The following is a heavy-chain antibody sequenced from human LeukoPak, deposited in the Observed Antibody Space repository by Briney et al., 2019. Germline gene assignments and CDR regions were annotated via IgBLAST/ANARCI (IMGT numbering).Heavy chain of an antibody. CDR2: IYYSRST. CDR1: GGSISNTLYY. CDR3: ARRKGFGEGYFDS. V-gene: IGHV4-39*01. Sequence: NPSETLSLTCTVSGGSISNTLYYWAWIRQPPGKGLESIGSIYYSRSTYYSPSLKSRVTISVDTSKNQFSLKLTSVTAADTAVYYCARRKGFGEGYFDSWGQGTLVTASS. D-gene: IGHD3-10*01. J-gene: IGHJ4*02.